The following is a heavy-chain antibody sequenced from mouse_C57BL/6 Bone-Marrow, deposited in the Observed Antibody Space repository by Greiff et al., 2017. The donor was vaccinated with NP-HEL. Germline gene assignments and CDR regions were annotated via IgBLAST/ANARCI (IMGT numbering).Heavy chain of an antibody. V-gene: IGHV1-78*01. J-gene: IGHJ3*01. CDR2: IYPRDGST. CDR1: GYTFTDHT. Sequence: VQLQQSDAELVKPGASVKISCKVSGYTFTDHTIHWMKQRPEQGLEWIGYIYPRDGSTKYNEKFKGKATLTADKSSSTAYMQLNSLTSEDSAVYCCARGIYDYDEAAWFAYWGQGTLVTVSA. D-gene: IGHD2-4*01. CDR3: ARGIYDYDEAAWFAY.